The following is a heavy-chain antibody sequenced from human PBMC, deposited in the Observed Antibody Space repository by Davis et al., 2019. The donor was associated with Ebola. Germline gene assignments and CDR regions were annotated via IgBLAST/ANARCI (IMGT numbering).Heavy chain of an antibody. J-gene: IGHJ3*01. CDR3: ARDPRYHRDYKRAGTLALDF. Sequence: ASVKVSCKASGYIFSSYGFSWVRQVPGQGLEWMGWIGNNNDNTRYAQKFQGRVIISTDSSTTTTYMELTSLRSDDTAIYFCARDPRYHRDYKRAGTLALDFWGQGTMINVSS. D-gene: IGHD4-11*01. V-gene: IGHV1-18*01. CDR1: GYIFSSYG. CDR2: IGNNNDNT.